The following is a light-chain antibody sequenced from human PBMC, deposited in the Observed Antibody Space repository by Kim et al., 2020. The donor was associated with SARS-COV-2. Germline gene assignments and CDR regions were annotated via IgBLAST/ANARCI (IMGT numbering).Light chain of an antibody. Sequence: SYELTQPPSVSVFPGQTARITCSGDALPKQFAYWYQQKPGQAPVLVIYKDTERPSGIPERFSGSRSGTTVTLTISGVQAEDEADYYCQSADSSGTYVFGTGTKVTVL. J-gene: IGLJ1*01. CDR2: KDT. CDR3: QSADSSGTYV. CDR1: ALPKQF. V-gene: IGLV3-25*03.